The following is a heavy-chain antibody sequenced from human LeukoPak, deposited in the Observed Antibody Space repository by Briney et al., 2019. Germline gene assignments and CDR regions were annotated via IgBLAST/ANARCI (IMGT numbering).Heavy chain of an antibody. CDR2: ISSSSNYI. J-gene: IGHJ4*02. Sequence: GGSLRLSCAASGFTFSAYNMNWVRQAPGKGLEWVSSISSSSNYIYYADSLKGRFTIPRDNAKNSLYLQMNSLRAEDTAVYYCARDEGVSFDYWGPGTLVTVSS. V-gene: IGHV3-21*01. CDR3: ARDEGVSFDY. CDR1: GFTFSAYN.